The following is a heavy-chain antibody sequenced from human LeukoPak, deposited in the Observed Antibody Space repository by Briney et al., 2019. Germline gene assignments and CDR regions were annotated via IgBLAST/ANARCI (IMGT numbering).Heavy chain of an antibody. CDR3: ARWPRILSRGRGNWFDP. CDR2: IYTSGTT. CDR1: GDSISSGTYY. J-gene: IGHJ5*02. D-gene: IGHD2-15*01. V-gene: IGHV4-61*02. Sequence: SETLSLTCTVSGDSISSGTYYWSWIRQPAGKGLEWIGRIYTSGTTNHNPSLKSRVTTSVDTSKNQFSLKLSSVTAADTAVYYCARWPRILSRGRGNWFDPWGQGTLVTVSS.